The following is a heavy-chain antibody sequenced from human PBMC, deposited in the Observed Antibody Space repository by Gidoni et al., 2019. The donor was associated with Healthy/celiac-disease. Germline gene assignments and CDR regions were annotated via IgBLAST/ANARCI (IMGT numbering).Heavy chain of an antibody. D-gene: IGHD6-25*01. V-gene: IGHV4-31*03. J-gene: IGHJ4*02. CDR2: IYYSGST. CDR3: ARGHSSGPTYYFDY. CDR1: GGSISSGGYY. Sequence: QVQLQESGPGLVKPSQTLSLTCTVSGGSISSGGYYWSWIRPHPGKGLEWIGYIYYSGSTYYNPSLKSRVTISVDTSKNQFSLKLSSVTAADTAVYYCARGHSSGPTYYFDYWGQGTLVTVSS.